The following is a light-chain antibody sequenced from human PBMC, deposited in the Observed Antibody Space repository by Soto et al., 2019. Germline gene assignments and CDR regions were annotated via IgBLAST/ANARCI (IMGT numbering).Light chain of an antibody. V-gene: IGKV1-39*02. CDR2: AAS. J-gene: IGKJ3*01. CDR1: QTVSRY. CDR3: QSYDSSLNSFV. Sequence: DIQMTQSPSSLSASVGDTVTITCRASQTVSRYLNWYQQKSGTAPKLLIYAASTLHTGVPDRFSGSKSGTSASLAIAGLQAEDEADYYCQSYDSSLNSFVFGTGT.